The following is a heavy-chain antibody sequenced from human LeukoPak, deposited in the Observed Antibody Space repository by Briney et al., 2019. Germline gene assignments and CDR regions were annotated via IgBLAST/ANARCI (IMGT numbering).Heavy chain of an antibody. V-gene: IGHV3-74*01. CDR3: TRNPDGRNWFDP. D-gene: IGHD1-14*01. CDR1: GFTFSHHW. J-gene: IGHJ5*02. Sequence: GGSLRLSCAASGFTFSHHWMHWVRQAPGKGLVWVSHISSDESSTTYADSVKGRFTISRHNRKNTLYLQMNSLRVEDTAMYYCTRNPDGRNWFDPWGQGTLVTVSS. CDR2: ISSDESST.